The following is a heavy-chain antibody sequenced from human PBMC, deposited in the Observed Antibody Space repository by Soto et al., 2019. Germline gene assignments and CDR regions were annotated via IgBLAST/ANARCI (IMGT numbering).Heavy chain of an antibody. D-gene: IGHD4-17*01. V-gene: IGHV4-59*08. J-gene: IGHJ4*02. Sequence: SETLSLTCTVSGGSLSSYYWSWIRQPPGKGLECIGYIYYSGSTNYNPSLKSRVTISVDTSKNQFSLKLSSVTAADTAVYYCARNYGDYVDYWGQGTLVTLSS. CDR3: ARNYGDYVDY. CDR2: IYYSGST. CDR1: GGSLSSYY.